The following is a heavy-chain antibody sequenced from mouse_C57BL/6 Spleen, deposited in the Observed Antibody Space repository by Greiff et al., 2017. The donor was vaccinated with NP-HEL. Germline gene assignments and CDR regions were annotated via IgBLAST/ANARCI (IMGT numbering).Heavy chain of an antibody. D-gene: IGHD3-2*02. J-gene: IGHJ2*01. CDR2: IDPEDGET. CDR1: GFNIKDYY. CDR3: ARSDGKTAQADY. Sequence: DVKLQESGAELVKPGASVKLSCTASGFNIKDYYMHWVKQRTEQGLEWIGRIDPEDGETKYAPKFQGKATITADTSSNTAYLQLSSLTSEDTAVYYCARSDGKTAQADYWGQGTTLTVSS. V-gene: IGHV14-2*01.